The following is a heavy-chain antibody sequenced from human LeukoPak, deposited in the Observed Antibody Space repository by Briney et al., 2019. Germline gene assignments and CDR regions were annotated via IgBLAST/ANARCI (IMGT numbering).Heavy chain of an antibody. CDR2: ISAYNGNT. D-gene: IGHD3-22*01. J-gene: IGHJ6*02. CDR1: GYTFTSYG. Sequence: ASVKVSCKASGYTFTSYGISWVRQAPGQGLEWMGWISAYNGNTNYAQKFQGRVTMTTDTSTRTAYMELRSLRSDDTAVYYCARSAVVVITTYYYYGMDVWGQGTTVTVSS. V-gene: IGHV1-18*01. CDR3: ARSAVVVITTYYYYGMDV.